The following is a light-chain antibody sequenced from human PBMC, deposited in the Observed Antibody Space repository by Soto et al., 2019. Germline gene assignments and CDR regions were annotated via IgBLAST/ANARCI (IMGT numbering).Light chain of an antibody. CDR1: QWVASN. CDR2: GAS. V-gene: IGKV3-15*01. CDR3: QQYNHWPQT. Sequence: EIVMTQSPATLSVSPGGRATLSCRASQWVASNLAWYQQKPGQAPRLLIYGASTRAPGIPARFSGSGSGTEFTLTISSLQSEDFAVYHCQQYNHWPQTFGQGTKVEIK. J-gene: IGKJ1*01.